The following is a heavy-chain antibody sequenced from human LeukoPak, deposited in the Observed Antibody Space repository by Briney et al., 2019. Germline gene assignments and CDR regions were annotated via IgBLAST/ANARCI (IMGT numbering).Heavy chain of an antibody. CDR3: TRNHQVAFHI. V-gene: IGHV3-74*01. CDR2: INSDGSTT. CDR1: GFTFSSSW. Sequence: PGGSLRLSCAASGFTFSSSWMHWVRQAPGQGLVWVSRINSDGSTTSYADSVKGRFTISRDNAKNTLYLQMNSLRAEDTAVYYCTRNHQVAFHIWGQGTMVTVSS. J-gene: IGHJ3*02.